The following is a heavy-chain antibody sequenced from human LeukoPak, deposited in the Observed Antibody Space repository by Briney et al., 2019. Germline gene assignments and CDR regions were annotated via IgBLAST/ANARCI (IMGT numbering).Heavy chain of an antibody. CDR2: IYYSGST. Sequence: SETLSLTCTVSGGSISSSSYYWGWIRQPPGKGLEWIGSIYYSGSTYYNPSLKSRVTISVDTSKNQFSLKLSSVTAADTAVYYCARHETTYYDFRSGSPPHLNWFDPWGQGTLVTVSS. D-gene: IGHD3-3*01. V-gene: IGHV4-39*01. CDR1: GGSISSSSYY. J-gene: IGHJ5*02. CDR3: ARHETTYYDFRSGSPPHLNWFDP.